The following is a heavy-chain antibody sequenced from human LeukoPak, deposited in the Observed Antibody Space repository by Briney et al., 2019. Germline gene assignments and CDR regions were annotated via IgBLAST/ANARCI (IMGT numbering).Heavy chain of an antibody. Sequence: PAGSLRLSCAASGFTFSSYWMSWVRQAPGKGLEWVANIKQDGSEKYYLESVKGRFTISRDNAENSLYLQMNSLRAEDTAVYYCATEASSGLEDWGQGILVTVSS. CDR2: IKQDGSEK. D-gene: IGHD6-19*01. CDR1: GFTFSSYW. V-gene: IGHV3-7*01. J-gene: IGHJ4*02. CDR3: ATEASSGLED.